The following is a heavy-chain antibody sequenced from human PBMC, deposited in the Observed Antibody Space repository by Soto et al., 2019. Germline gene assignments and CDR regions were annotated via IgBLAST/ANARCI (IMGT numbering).Heavy chain of an antibody. D-gene: IGHD2-2*01. CDR1: GFSFSSYA. J-gene: IGHJ6*02. CDR3: AKGRFAMAGDGMDV. CDR2: ISGSGGST. Sequence: EVQLLESGGGLVQPGGSLRLSCAASGFSFSSYAMSWVRQAPGKGLEWVSAISGSGGSTYYADSVQGRFTISRDNSKNALYLEMNSLRAEDTAVYYCAKGRFAMAGDGMDVWGQGATVTVSS. V-gene: IGHV3-23*01.